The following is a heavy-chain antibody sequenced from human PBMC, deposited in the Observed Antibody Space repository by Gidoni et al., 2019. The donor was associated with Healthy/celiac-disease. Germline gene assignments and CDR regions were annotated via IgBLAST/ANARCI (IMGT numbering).Heavy chain of an antibody. D-gene: IGHD3-10*01. V-gene: IGHV3-33*01. CDR1: GFPFSSYG. CDR2: IWYDGSNK. Sequence: QVQLVESGGGVVQPGRSLRLSCAASGFPFSSYGMHWVRQAPGKGLEWVAVIWYDGSNKYYADSVKGRFTISRDNSKNTLYLQMNSLRAEDTAVYYCARERPDSGGWYFDYWGQGTLVTVSS. J-gene: IGHJ4*02. CDR3: ARERPDSGGWYFDY.